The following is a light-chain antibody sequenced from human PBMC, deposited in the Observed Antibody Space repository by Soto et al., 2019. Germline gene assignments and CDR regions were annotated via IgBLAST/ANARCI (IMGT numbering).Light chain of an antibody. V-gene: IGLV2-8*01. Sequence: QSALTQPPSASGSPGQSVTISCTGTSSDVGGYNHVSWYQQHPGKVPKVIIYEVSQRPSGVPDRFSGSKSGNTASLTVSGLQAEDEADYYCCSYTSSTTPLFGGGTKLTVL. CDR1: SSDVGGYNH. CDR3: CSYTSSTTPL. J-gene: IGLJ2*01. CDR2: EVS.